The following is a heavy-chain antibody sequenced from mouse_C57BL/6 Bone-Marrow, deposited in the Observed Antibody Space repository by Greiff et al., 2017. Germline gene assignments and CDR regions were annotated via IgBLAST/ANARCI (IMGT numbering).Heavy chain of an antibody. CDR3: AREGIWYYGSLDY. CDR1: GYTFTSYW. J-gene: IGHJ2*01. V-gene: IGHV1-55*01. Sequence: QVQLQQPGAELVKPGASVKMSCKASGYTFTSYWITWVKQRPGQGLEWIGDIYPGRGSTKYNEKFKSKATLTVDTSSSTAYMQLSSLTSEDSAVYYCAREGIWYYGSLDYWGQGTTLTVSS. D-gene: IGHD1-1*01. CDR2: IYPGRGST.